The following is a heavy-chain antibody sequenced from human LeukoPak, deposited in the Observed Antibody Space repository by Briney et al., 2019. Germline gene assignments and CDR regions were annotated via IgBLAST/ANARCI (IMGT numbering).Heavy chain of an antibody. D-gene: IGHD2-21*02. V-gene: IGHV1-69*05. CDR3: ARSCGGDCYSGAFDI. CDR1: GYTFTSYY. CDR2: IIPIFGTA. J-gene: IGHJ3*02. Sequence: SVKVSCKASGYTFTSYYMHWVRQAPGQGLEWMGGIIPIFGTANYAQKFQGRVTITTDESTSTAYMELSSLRSEDTAVYYCARSCGGDCYSGAFDIWGQGTMVTVSS.